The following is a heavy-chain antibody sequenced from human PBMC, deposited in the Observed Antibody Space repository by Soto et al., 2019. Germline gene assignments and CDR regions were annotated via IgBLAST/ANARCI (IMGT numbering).Heavy chain of an antibody. V-gene: IGHV3-7*01. Sequence: EVQLVESGGGLVQTGGSLRLSSAASGFTFSAYWMSWVRQAPGKGLEWVANIKQAGSEKYYVDSVNGRFIISRDDAKNSLFLQVNSLRVEDTALYYCAREKRTNGYFDYWGQGTLVTVSA. CDR3: AREKRTNGYFDY. CDR2: IKQAGSEK. D-gene: IGHD6-25*01. CDR1: GFTFSAYW. J-gene: IGHJ4*02.